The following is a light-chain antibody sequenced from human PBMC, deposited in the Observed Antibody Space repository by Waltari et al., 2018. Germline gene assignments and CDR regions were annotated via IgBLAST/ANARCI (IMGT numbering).Light chain of an antibody. Sequence: EIVKTQSPLSLPVTPGEPASISCRSSQSLLHSNGRNYLDWYLQKPGQSPQLLIYLGSTRASGVPDRFSGSGSGTDFTLKISRVEAEDVGVYYCMQALQNPLTFGGGTKVEIK. V-gene: IGKV2-28*01. CDR2: LGS. J-gene: IGKJ4*01. CDR3: MQALQNPLT. CDR1: QSLLHSNGRNY.